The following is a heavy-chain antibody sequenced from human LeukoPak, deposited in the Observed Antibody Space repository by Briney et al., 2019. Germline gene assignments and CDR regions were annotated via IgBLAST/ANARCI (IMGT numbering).Heavy chain of an antibody. CDR2: ISGSGGST. CDR3: AKEPIYCSSTSCFYFDY. Sequence: GGSLRLSCAASGFTFSSYAMSWVRQAPGKGLEWVSAISGSGGSTYYADSVKGRFTISRDNSKNTLYLQMNSLRAEDTAVYYCAKEPIYCSSTSCFYFDYWGQGTLVTVSS. V-gene: IGHV3-23*01. J-gene: IGHJ4*02. D-gene: IGHD2-2*01. CDR1: GFTFSSYA.